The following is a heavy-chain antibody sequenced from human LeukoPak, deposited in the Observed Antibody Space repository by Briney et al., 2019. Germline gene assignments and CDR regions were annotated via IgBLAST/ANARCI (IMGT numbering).Heavy chain of an antibody. J-gene: IGHJ4*02. D-gene: IGHD3-10*01. CDR1: GFTFRHYA. CDR2: LSSDGAHK. Sequence: ERSLRLSCAASGFTFRHYAVHWVRQAPGRGLEWVAVLSSDGAHKYYAESVKGRFTISRDNSNNTLFLQMDSLRIEDTALYYCVRARAGGLDYWGQGTLVTVSS. CDR3: VRARAGGLDY. V-gene: IGHV3-30*04.